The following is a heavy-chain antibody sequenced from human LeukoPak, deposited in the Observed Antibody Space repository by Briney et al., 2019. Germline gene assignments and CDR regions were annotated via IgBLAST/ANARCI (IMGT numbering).Heavy chain of an antibody. J-gene: IGHJ5*02. Sequence: SETLSLTCTVSGGSISSGGYYWSWTRQHPGKGLEWIGYIYYSGSTYYNPSLKSRVTISVDTSRNQFSLKLSSVTAADTAVYYCARVGDCSSTSCHGSDWFDPWGQGTLVTVSS. CDR3: ARVGDCSSTSCHGSDWFDP. D-gene: IGHD2-2*01. CDR2: IYYSGST. V-gene: IGHV4-31*03. CDR1: GGSISSGGYY.